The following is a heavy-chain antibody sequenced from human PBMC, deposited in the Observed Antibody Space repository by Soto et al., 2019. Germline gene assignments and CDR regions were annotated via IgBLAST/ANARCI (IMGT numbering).Heavy chain of an antibody. CDR3: AIDDTDGYFYRNYDP. CDR2: IDPDSGAT. V-gene: IGHV1-2*02. J-gene: IGHJ5*02. D-gene: IGHD4-4*01. CDR1: GYTFTGYY. Sequence: QVHLVQSGAEVKKPGASVKVSCKTSGYTFTGYYMHWVRQAPGKGLAWMGYIDPDSGATKYAQKFQGRVSMTRDTSISTAYMEMSRLRSDDTAVYFCAIDDTDGYFYRNYDPWGQGTLVTVSS.